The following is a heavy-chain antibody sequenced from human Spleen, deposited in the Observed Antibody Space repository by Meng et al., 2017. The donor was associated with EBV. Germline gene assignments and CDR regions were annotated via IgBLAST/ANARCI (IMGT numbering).Heavy chain of an antibody. J-gene: IGHJ5*02. V-gene: IGHV4-34*01. CDR2: INHSGSS. D-gene: IGHD6-6*01. CDR1: GASFSGYY. Sequence: QVQVQHGGAGLLKPSETLSLTGGVYGASFSGYYWSWIRQPPGKGLEWIGEINHSGSSTYSPSLKSRVTISVDTSKNQFSLRLSSVTAADTAVYYCARARIVARSPWFDPWGPGTLVTVSS. CDR3: ARARIVARSPWFDP.